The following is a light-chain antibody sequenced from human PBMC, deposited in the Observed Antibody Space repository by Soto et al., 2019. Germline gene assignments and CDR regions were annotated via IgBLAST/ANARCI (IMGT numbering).Light chain of an antibody. J-gene: IGLJ1*01. CDR2: GNS. CDR3: QSYDSSLSGSF. CDR1: SSNIGAGYD. Sequence: QSVLAQPPSVSGAPGQRVTISCTGSSSNIGAGYDVHWYQQLPGTAPKLLIYGNSNRLSGVPDRFSGSKSGTSASLAITGLQAEDEADYYCQSYDSSLSGSFFGTGTKVTVL. V-gene: IGLV1-40*01.